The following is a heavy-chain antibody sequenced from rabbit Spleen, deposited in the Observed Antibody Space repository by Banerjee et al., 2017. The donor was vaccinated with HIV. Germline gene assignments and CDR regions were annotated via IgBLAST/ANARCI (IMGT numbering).Heavy chain of an antibody. Sequence: QEQLKETGGGLVQPGGSLTLSCKASGFDFSSYGVSWVRQAPGKGLEWISCIAGSSSGFTYSATWAKGRFTISKTSSTTVTLQMTSLTAADTATYFCARDTGTSFSTYGMDLWGPGTLVTVS. CDR2: IAGSSSGFT. CDR1: GFDFSSYG. CDR3: ARDTGTSFSTYGMDL. J-gene: IGHJ6*01. V-gene: IGHV1S45*01. D-gene: IGHD8-1*01.